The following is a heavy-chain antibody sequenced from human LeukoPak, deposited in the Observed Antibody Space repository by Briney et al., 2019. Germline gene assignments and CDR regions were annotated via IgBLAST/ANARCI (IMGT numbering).Heavy chain of an antibody. CDR3: ARYSNSNWFDP. J-gene: IGHJ5*02. D-gene: IGHD2-21*01. V-gene: IGHV4-59*01. Sequence: SETLSLTCTVSGGSISSYYWSWIRQPPGKGLEWIGYIYYSGSTNYNPSLKSRVTISVDTSKNQFSLKPSSVTAADTAVYYCARYSNSNWFDPWGQGTLVTVSS. CDR2: IYYSGST. CDR1: GGSISSYY.